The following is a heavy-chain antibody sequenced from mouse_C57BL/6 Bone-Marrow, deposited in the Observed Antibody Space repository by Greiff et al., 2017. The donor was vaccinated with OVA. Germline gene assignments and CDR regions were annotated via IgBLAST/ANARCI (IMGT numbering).Heavy chain of an antibody. CDR2: IWSDGSP. J-gene: IGHJ1*03. V-gene: IGHV2-6-1*01. CDR3: ARHSYYDYPYGYFDV. D-gene: IGHD2-4*01. Sequence: VKLVESGPGLVAPSQSLSITCTVSGFSLTSYGVHWVRQPPGKGLEWLVVIWSDGSPTYNSALNSRLSISKDNAKSQVFLKMNSLQTDDTAMYYCARHSYYDYPYGYFDVWGTGTTVTVSS. CDR1: GFSLTSYG.